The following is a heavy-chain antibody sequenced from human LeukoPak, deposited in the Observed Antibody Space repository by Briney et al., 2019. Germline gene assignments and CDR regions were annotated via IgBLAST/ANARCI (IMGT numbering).Heavy chain of an antibody. J-gene: IGHJ4*02. CDR3: ARPISYSSGWYPLDY. V-gene: IGHV3-7*01. Sequence: QPGGSLRLSCAASGFTFSRNWMSWVRQAPGKGLEWVANINQDGSEKYYVDSVKGRFTISRDTAKNSLYLQMNSLRAEDTAVYYCARPISYSSGWYPLDYWGQGTLVTVSS. D-gene: IGHD6-19*01. CDR1: GFTFSRNW. CDR2: INQDGSEK.